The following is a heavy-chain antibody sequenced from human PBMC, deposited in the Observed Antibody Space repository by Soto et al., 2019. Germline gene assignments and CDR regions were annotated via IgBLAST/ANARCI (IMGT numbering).Heavy chain of an antibody. CDR3: ARDKHDYFNRGIGFDT. CDR1: GDSVSSNGAA. CDR2: TYYRSKWYN. V-gene: IGHV6-1*01. D-gene: IGHD4-17*01. J-gene: IGHJ5*02. Sequence: PSQTLSLTCAISGDSVSSNGAAWNWIRQSPSRDLEWLGRTYYRSKWYNDYAVSVKSRITINPDTSKSQFSLQLNSVTPEDTAVYYCARDKHDYFNRGIGFDTWGQGILVTVSS.